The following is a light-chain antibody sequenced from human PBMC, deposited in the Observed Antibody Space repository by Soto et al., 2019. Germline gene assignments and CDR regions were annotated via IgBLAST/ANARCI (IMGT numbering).Light chain of an antibody. J-gene: IGLJ2*01. V-gene: IGLV1-47*02. CDR3: AAWDDSLSGLV. CDR1: SSNIGSNY. Sequence: QAVVTQPPSASGTPGQRVTISCSGSSSNIGSNYVYWYQQLPGRAPKLLIYSNNQRPSGVPDRFSGSKSGTSASLAISGLRSDDEADYYCAAWDDSLSGLVFGGGTKLTVL. CDR2: SNN.